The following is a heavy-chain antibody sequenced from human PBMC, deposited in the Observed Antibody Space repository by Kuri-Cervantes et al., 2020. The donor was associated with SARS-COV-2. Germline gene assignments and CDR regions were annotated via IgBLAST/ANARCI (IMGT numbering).Heavy chain of an antibody. D-gene: IGHD6-19*01. CDR3: ARWGYVAVAGRFDL. CDR1: GGSLCNYY. CDR2: IYYSGTT. J-gene: IGHJ5*02. V-gene: IGHV4-59*01. Sequence: ESLNIHCLVSGGSLCNYYWNWIRRPPGKGLEWIGYIYYSGTTNYNPSLKSRVTISVDPSKHQFSLKLSSVTASYTAVYYCARWGYVAVAGRFDLWGQGTLVTVSS.